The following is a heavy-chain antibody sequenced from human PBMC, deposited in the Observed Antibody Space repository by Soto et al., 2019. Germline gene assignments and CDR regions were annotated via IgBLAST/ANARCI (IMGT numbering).Heavy chain of an antibody. D-gene: IGHD2-2*01. V-gene: IGHV1-18*01. CDR2: ISAYNGNT. J-gene: IGHJ5*02. CDR1: GYTFTSYG. Sequence: QVQLVQSGAEVKKPGASVKVSCKASGYTFTSYGISWVRQAPGQGLEWMGWISAYNGNTNYAQKLQGRVTMTTDTSASTAYMERRSLRSDDAAVYYCAVVRNIGVVPAAPREGWFDPWGQGTLVTVSS. CDR3: AVVRNIGVVPAAPREGWFDP.